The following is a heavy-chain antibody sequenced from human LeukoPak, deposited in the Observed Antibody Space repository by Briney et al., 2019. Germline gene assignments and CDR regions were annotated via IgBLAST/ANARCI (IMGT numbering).Heavy chain of an antibody. Sequence: GGSLRLSCAASGFTFSSYSMNWVRQAPGKGLEWVSSISSSSSYIYYADSVKGRFTISRDNAKNSLYLRMNSLRAEDTAVYYCARDGGSYYDFDYWGQGTLVTVSS. J-gene: IGHJ4*02. CDR2: ISSSSSYI. V-gene: IGHV3-21*06. CDR1: GFTFSSYS. CDR3: ARDGGSYYDFDY. D-gene: IGHD1-26*01.